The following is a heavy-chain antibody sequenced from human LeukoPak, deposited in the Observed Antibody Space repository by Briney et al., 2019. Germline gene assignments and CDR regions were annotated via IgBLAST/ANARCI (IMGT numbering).Heavy chain of an antibody. CDR3: AREDCSGGSCNFDY. CDR2: IYSGGST. V-gene: IGHV3-53*01. CDR1: GFTVSSNY. J-gene: IGHJ4*02. D-gene: IGHD2-15*01. Sequence: GGSLRLSCAASGFTVSSNYMSWVRQAPGKGLEWVSVIYSGGSTYYADSVKGRFTISRDNSKNTLYLQINSLRAEDTAVYYCAREDCSGGSCNFDYWGQGTLVTVSS.